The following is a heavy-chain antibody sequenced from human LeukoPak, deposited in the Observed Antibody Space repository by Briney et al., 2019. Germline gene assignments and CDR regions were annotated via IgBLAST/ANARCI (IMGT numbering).Heavy chain of an antibody. Sequence: GGSLRLSCAASGFTSISYALSWARQAPGKGLEWVSGISGSGGSTYYADSVKGRFTISRDNSKNTLYLQMNSLRAEDTAVYYCAKGDGYNYDNWFDPWGQGTLVTVSS. D-gene: IGHD5-24*01. J-gene: IGHJ5*02. CDR1: GFTSISYA. CDR2: ISGSGGST. CDR3: AKGDGYNYDNWFDP. V-gene: IGHV3-23*01.